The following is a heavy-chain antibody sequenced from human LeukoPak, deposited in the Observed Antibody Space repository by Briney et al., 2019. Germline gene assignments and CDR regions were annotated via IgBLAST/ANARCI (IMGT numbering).Heavy chain of an antibody. Sequence: SETLSLTCAVYGGSFSSYYWSWIRQPPGKGLEWIGEINQSGSTNYNPSLKSRVTILVDTSKNQFSLNLRSVTAADTAVYFCAVVEGQPNYYYYMDVWGKGTTVTVSS. V-gene: IGHV4-34*01. J-gene: IGHJ6*03. D-gene: IGHD6-13*01. CDR1: GGSFSSYY. CDR2: INQSGST. CDR3: AVVEGQPNYYYYMDV.